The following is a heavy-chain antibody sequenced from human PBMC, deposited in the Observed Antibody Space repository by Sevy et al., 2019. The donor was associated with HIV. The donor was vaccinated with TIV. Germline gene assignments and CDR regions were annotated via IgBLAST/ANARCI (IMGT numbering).Heavy chain of an antibody. J-gene: IGHJ5*02. Sequence: GGSLRLSCATSGFTFNIYAMSWVRQAPGKGLEWVSTIGGGDTYYADSVKGRFTISRDDSKSAVYLQMNSLRADDTAVYYCAKDGVSRNKLWDWFDPWCQGTLVTVSS. V-gene: IGHV3-23*01. CDR1: GFTFNIYA. CDR2: IGGGDT. D-gene: IGHD2-21*01. CDR3: AKDGVSRNKLWDWFDP.